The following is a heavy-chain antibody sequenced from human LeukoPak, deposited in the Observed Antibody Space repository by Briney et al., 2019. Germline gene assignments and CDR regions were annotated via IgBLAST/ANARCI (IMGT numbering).Heavy chain of an antibody. V-gene: IGHV3-66*02. D-gene: IGHD3-22*01. CDR2: IYSGGST. CDR3: ARDPLLDDYYDSSGPADAFDI. J-gene: IGHJ3*02. Sequence: PGGSLRLSCAASGFTISSNYMSWVRQAPGKGLEWDSVIYSGGSTYYADSVKGRFTISRDNSKNTLYLQMNSLRAEDTAVYYCARDPLLDDYYDSSGPADAFDIGGQGTMVTVSS. CDR1: GFTISSNY.